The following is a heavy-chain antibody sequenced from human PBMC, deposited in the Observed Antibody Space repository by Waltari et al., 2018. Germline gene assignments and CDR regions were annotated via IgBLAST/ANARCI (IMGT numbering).Heavy chain of an antibody. V-gene: IGHV4-39*07. Sequence: QLQLQESGPGLVKPSETLSLTCTVSGGSISSSSYSWGWLRQPPGKGLEWIGSIYYSGSTYYNPSLKSRVTISVDTSKNQFSLKLSSVTAADTAVYYCARWDTAMPKGYFDYWGQGTLVTVSS. D-gene: IGHD5-18*01. CDR2: IYYSGST. CDR3: ARWDTAMPKGYFDY. CDR1: GGSISSSSYS. J-gene: IGHJ4*02.